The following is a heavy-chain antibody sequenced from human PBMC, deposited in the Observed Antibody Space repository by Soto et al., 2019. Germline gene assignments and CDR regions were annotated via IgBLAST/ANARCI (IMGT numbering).Heavy chain of an antibody. CDR2: IYYSGSA. J-gene: IGHJ3*02. CDR1: GASISSYY. V-gene: IGHV4-59*01. CDR3: ARTYDDSGPNSGGYGFDI. D-gene: IGHD3-22*01. Sequence: SETLSLTCSVSGASISSYYWSWIRQPPGKGLEWLAYIYYSGSASYNPSLKSRVSISLDTSMNQFSLKLSSVTAADTAVYYCARTYDDSGPNSGGYGFDIWGQGTMVTVS.